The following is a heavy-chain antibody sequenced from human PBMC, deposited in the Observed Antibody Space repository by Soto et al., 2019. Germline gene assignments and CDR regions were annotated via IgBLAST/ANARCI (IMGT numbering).Heavy chain of an antibody. CDR2: LDQSGGT. Sequence: SETLSLTCAVVGYSLSGQSWNWIRQSPGKGLEWIGELDQSGGTNYNPSLKSRAIISDDTSKNQFSLTLTSVTAADTAVYYCAREDSNGWSGESLDVWGQGTTVTVSS. J-gene: IGHJ6*02. D-gene: IGHD6-19*01. CDR1: GYSLSGQS. CDR3: AREDSNGWSGESLDV. V-gene: IGHV4-34*01.